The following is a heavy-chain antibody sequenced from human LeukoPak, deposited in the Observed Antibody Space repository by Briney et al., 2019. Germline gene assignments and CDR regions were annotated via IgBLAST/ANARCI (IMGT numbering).Heavy chain of an antibody. J-gene: IGHJ4*02. CDR2: IYYNGNT. Sequence: ASETLSLTCTVSGGSISSYYWSWIRQPPGKGLEWIGYIYYNGNTNYNPSLKSRVTISVDTSKKQFSLKLSSVIAADTAVYYCARVPIAVAGNPDYWGQGTLVTVSS. D-gene: IGHD6-13*01. CDR3: ARVPIAVAGNPDY. V-gene: IGHV4-59*01. CDR1: GGSISSYY.